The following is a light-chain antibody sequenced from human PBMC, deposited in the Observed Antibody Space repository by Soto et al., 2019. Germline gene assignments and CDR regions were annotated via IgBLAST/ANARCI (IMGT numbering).Light chain of an antibody. Sequence: EIVLTQSPGTLSLSPGERATLSCRASQSVSSSYLAWYQQKPGQAPRLLISGASSRATGIPDRFSGSGSATDFTLTISRLEPEDLAVYYCQQYGSSPWTVGQGTKVEIK. V-gene: IGKV3-20*01. CDR2: GAS. J-gene: IGKJ1*01. CDR1: QSVSSSY. CDR3: QQYGSSPWT.